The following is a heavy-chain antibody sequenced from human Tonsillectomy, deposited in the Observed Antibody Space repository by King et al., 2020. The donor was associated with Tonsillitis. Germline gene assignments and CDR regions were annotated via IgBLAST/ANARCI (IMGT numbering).Heavy chain of an antibody. Sequence: VQLVESGGGLVQPGGSLRLSCAASGITFSSYWMSWVRQAPGKGLEWVANIKKDGSEKYFVDSVKGRFTISRDNAKNSLYLQMNSLRAEDTAVYYCARAWDPIVATKYGVYYGMDVWGQGTTVTVSS. CDR3: ARAWDPIVATKYGVYYGMDV. V-gene: IGHV3-7*03. CDR2: IKKDGSEK. J-gene: IGHJ6*02. D-gene: IGHD5-12*01. CDR1: GITFSSYW.